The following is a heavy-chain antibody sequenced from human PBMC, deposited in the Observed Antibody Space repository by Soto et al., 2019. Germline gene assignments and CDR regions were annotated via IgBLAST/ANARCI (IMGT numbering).Heavy chain of an antibody. CDR3: ARRGPGTYFDY. Sequence: EVQLLESGGGLVQPGGSLRLSCAASGFTFSSYAMRWVRQAPGKGLEWVSAVSGSGGSTYYADSVKGRFTISRDNSKNTLYLQVNSLRAEGTAVYYCARRGPGTYFDYWGQGTLVTVSS. CDR2: VSGSGGST. CDR1: GFTFSSYA. V-gene: IGHV3-23*01. D-gene: IGHD6-13*01. J-gene: IGHJ4*02.